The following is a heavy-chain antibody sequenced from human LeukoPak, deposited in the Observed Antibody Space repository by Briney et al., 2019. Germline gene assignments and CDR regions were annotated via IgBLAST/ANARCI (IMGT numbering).Heavy chain of an antibody. Sequence: GGSLRLSCAASGFTFDDYTMLWVRQAPGKGLEWVSLISWDGGSKYYADSVKGRFTMSRDNAKNSLYPQMNSLRAEDTAVYYCASDDRGWSVDPWGQGTLVTVSS. CDR3: ASDDRGWSVDP. CDR1: GFTFDDYT. D-gene: IGHD6-19*01. J-gene: IGHJ5*02. V-gene: IGHV3-43*01. CDR2: ISWDGGSK.